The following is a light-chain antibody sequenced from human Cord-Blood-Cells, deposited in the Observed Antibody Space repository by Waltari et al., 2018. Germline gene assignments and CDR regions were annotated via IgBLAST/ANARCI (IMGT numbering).Light chain of an antibody. CDR1: QSISSY. Sequence: DIQMPQSPSSLSSSVGDRVTITCRASQSISSYLNWNQQKPGKAPKLLIYAASSLQSGVTSRFSGSGSGTDFTLTISSLQPEDFATYYCQQSYSTPLTFGGGTKVEIK. V-gene: IGKV1-39*01. CDR2: AAS. J-gene: IGKJ4*01. CDR3: QQSYSTPLT.